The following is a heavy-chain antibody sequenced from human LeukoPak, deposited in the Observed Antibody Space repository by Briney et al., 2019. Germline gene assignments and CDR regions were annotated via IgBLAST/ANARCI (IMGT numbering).Heavy chain of an antibody. CDR2: INTDGSFT. CDR1: GFTFSDYW. J-gene: IGHJ4*02. V-gene: IGHV3-74*01. D-gene: IGHD1-26*01. CDR3: AREAKVGGALQY. Sequence: PGGSLRLSCAASGFTFSDYWMHWVRQAPGKGLVWVSRINTDGSFTRYADSVQGRFTISIDTAKNTLFLQMNSLRAEDTAVYYCAREAKVGGALQYWGQGILVTVSS.